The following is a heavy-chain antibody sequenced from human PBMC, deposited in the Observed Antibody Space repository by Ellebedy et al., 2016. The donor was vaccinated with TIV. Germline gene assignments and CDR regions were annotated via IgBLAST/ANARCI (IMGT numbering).Heavy chain of an antibody. Sequence: SLKISCAASGFTFDNYAMHWVRQPPGKGLEWVSGISWNSGKIVYADSVKGRFTISRDNGRNSLYLHMNSLRAEDTALYYCARVGGIVVDISDAFDVWGQGTMVTVSS. V-gene: IGHV3-9*01. CDR2: ISWNSGKI. CDR1: GFTFDNYA. J-gene: IGHJ3*01. CDR3: ARVGGIVVDISDAFDV. D-gene: IGHD3-22*01.